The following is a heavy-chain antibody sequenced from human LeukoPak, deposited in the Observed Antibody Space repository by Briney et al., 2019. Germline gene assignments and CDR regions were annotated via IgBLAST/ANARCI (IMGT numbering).Heavy chain of an antibody. D-gene: IGHD5-12*01. V-gene: IGHV1-69*04. CDR2: IIPILGIA. J-gene: IGHJ4*02. CDR1: GGTFSSYA. Sequence: SVKVSCKASGGTFSSYAISWVRQAPGQGLEWMGRIIPILGIANYAQKFQGRVTITADRSTSTAYMELSSLRSEDTAVYYCASESGHMATIGYWGQGTLVTVSS. CDR3: ASESGHMATIGY.